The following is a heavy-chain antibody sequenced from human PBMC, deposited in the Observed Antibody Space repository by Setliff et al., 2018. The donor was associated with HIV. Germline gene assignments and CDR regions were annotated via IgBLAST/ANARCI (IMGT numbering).Heavy chain of an antibody. CDR2: IKTRADNYAT. V-gene: IGHV3-73*01. Sequence: GGSLRLSCAASGFAFSGSPIHWVRQASGKGLEWLGRIKTRADNYATAYAASVKGRFTISRDDSMNTAYLQMNSLKIEDTAVYYCTRPQYFYDIGGSDYWGQGTLVTVSS. D-gene: IGHD3-22*01. J-gene: IGHJ4*02. CDR3: TRPQYFYDIGGSDY. CDR1: GFAFSGSP.